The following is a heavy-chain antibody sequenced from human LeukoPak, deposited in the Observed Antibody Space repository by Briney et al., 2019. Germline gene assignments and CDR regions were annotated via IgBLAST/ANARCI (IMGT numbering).Heavy chain of an antibody. CDR3: ASSVEMATEFDY. CDR1: GGSFSGYY. J-gene: IGHJ4*02. Sequence: SETLSLTCAVYGGSFSGYYWSWIRQPPGKGLEWIGEINHSGSTNYNPSLKSRVTISVDTSKNQFSLKLSSVTAADTAVYYCASSVEMATEFDYWGQGTLVTVSS. CDR2: INHSGST. V-gene: IGHV4-34*01. D-gene: IGHD5-24*01.